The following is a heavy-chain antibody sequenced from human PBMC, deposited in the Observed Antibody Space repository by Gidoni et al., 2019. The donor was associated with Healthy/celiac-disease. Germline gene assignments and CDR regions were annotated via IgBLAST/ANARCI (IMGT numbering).Heavy chain of an antibody. D-gene: IGHD3-22*01. J-gene: IGHJ4*02. Sequence: QVQLQESGPGLVKPSQTLSLTCTVSGGSISSGGYYWSWIRQHPGKGLEWIGYIYYSGSTYYNPSLKSRVTISVDTSKNQFSLKLSSVTAADTAVYYCARDRYDSSGYTSYYFDYWGQGTLVTVSS. CDR2: IYYSGST. CDR3: ARDRYDSSGYTSYYFDY. CDR1: GGSISSGGYY. V-gene: IGHV4-31*03.